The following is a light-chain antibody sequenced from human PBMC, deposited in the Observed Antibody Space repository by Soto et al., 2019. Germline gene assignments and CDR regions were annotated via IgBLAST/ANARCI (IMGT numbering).Light chain of an antibody. Sequence: EIVITQSPATLSVSPGERATLSCRASQSVSSNLAWYQQKPGQAPRXPIWGASNRAGGIPDRFSGSGFGKDFTLNISRLEPEDCGLYLCQQYGSSHRTFGQGTTVDI. V-gene: IGKV3-20*01. CDR2: GAS. CDR3: QQYGSSHRT. J-gene: IGKJ1*01. CDR1: QSVSSN.